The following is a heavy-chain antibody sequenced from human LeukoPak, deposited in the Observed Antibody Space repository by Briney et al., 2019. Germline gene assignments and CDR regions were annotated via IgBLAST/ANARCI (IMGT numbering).Heavy chain of an antibody. CDR2: ISISSAYI. CDR1: GFTFSTYS. V-gene: IGHV3-21*01. J-gene: IGHJ6*03. CDR3: ARDAIRNQHADYYYMDV. D-gene: IGHD1-14*01. Sequence: GGSLRLSCAASGFTFSTYSMNWVRQAPGKGLEWVSSISISSAYIYYADSVKGRFTISRDNAKNSLYLQMNSLRAEDTAVYYCARDAIRNQHADYYYMDVWCKGTTVTVSS.